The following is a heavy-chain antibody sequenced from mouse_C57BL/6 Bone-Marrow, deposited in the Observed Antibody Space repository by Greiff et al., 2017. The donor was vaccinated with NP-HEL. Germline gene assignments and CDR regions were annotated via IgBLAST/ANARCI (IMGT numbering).Heavy chain of an antibody. Sequence: EVQLQQSGTVLARPGASVKMSCKTSGYTFTSYWMHWVKQRPGQGLEWIGAIYPGNSDTSYNQKFKGKAKLTAVTSASTAYMELSSLTNEDSAVYYCTTGSTVVAPFDYWGQGTTLTVSS. J-gene: IGHJ2*01. CDR1: GYTFTSYW. V-gene: IGHV1-5*01. CDR3: TTGSTVVAPFDY. D-gene: IGHD1-1*01. CDR2: IYPGNSDT.